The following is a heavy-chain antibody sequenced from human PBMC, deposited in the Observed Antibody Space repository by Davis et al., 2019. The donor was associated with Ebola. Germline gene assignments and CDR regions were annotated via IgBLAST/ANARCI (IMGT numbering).Heavy chain of an antibody. V-gene: IGHV3-11*06. J-gene: IGHJ6*02. D-gene: IGHD2-2*02. CDR2: ISSSSSYT. CDR3: ARVGSKNCSSTSCYTYYYYGMDV. CDR1: GFTFSDYY. Sequence: GESLKISCAASGFTFSDYYMSWIRQAPGKGLEWVSYISSSSSYTNYADSVKGRFTISRDNAKNSLYLQMNSLRAEDKAVYYCARVGSKNCSSTSCYTYYYYGMDVWGQGTTVTVSS.